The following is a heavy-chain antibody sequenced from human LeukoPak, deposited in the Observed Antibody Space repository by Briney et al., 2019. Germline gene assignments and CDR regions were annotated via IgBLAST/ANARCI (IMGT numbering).Heavy chain of an antibody. D-gene: IGHD6-13*01. CDR1: GYSFTSYW. Sequence: GESLRISCKGSGYSFTSYWISWVRQMPGKGLEWMGRIDPSDSYTNYSPSFQGHVTISADKSISTAYLQWSSLKASDTAMYYCAGSLSSSWEPFDYWGQGTLVTVSS. CDR3: AGSLSSSWEPFDY. J-gene: IGHJ4*02. CDR2: IDPSDSYT. V-gene: IGHV5-10-1*01.